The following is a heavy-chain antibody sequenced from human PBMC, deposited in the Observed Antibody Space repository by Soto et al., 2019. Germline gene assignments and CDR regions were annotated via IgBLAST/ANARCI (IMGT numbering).Heavy chain of an antibody. Sequence: GGSLRLSCAASGFIFSDYYMSWIRQAPGKGLEWLAYISSDGNAIFYADSVIGRFTVSRDNAKNSLFLQMDDLRAEDTAMFFCARGAEMSSLTKWFDPWGQGTLVTVSS. V-gene: IGHV3-11*01. CDR3: ARGAEMSSLTKWFDP. J-gene: IGHJ5*02. D-gene: IGHD1-1*01. CDR2: ISSDGNAI. CDR1: GFIFSDYY.